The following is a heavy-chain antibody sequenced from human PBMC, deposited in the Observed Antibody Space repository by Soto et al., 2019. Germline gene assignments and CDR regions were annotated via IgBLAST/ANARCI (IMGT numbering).Heavy chain of an antibody. V-gene: IGHV4-31*03. J-gene: IGHJ4*02. Sequence: TLSLTCTVSGGSINSGGYYWSWIRQVPGKGLEWIGFIYYSGSTYYNPSLKSRLTISLDTSRGQFSLKLSSVTAADTALYYCARSGSDYWYYFDYWGQGTMVTVSS. CDR3: ARSGSDYWYYFDY. CDR2: IYYSGST. CDR1: GGSINSGGYY. D-gene: IGHD3-10*01.